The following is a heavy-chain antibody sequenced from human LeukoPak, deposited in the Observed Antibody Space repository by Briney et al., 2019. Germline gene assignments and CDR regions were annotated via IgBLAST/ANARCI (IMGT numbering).Heavy chain of an antibody. CDR1: GGSFSGYY. J-gene: IGHJ4*02. V-gene: IGHV4-34*01. CDR3: ARGPSNYYYGSGSYYLSAATDGDY. D-gene: IGHD3-10*01. Sequence: SETLSLTCAVYGGSFSGYYWSWIRQPPGKGLEWVWEINHSGSTNYNPSLKSRVTISVDTSKNQFSLKLSSVTAADTAVYYCARGPSNYYYGSGSYYLSAATDGDYWGQGTLVTVSS. CDR2: INHSGST.